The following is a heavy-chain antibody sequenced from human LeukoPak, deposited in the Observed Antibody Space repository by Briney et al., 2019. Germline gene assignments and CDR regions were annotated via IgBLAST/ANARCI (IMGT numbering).Heavy chain of an antibody. J-gene: IGHJ6*02. Sequence: GGSLRLSCAASGFIVSSHYMSWVRQAPVKGLEWVSVIYSDGSTYYADSVKGRFTISRDSSKNTLDLRMNSLRAEDTAMYYCARVLRMYSSSFGVYYYGMDVWGQGTTVTVSS. CDR1: GFIVSSHY. D-gene: IGHD6-6*01. V-gene: IGHV3-66*01. CDR2: IYSDGST. CDR3: ARVLRMYSSSFGVYYYGMDV.